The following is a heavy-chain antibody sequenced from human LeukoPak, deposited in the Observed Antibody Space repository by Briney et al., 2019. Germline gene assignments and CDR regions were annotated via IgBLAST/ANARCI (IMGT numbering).Heavy chain of an antibody. Sequence: GGSLRLSCGASGFLFRTYNMNWVRRAPGKGLEWVSSISSSNYIYYADSVKGRFTISRDDDENSLYLQMTRLRAEDTAVYYCARDRLENYYFDKWGQGTLVTVSS. V-gene: IGHV3-21*01. CDR3: ARDRLENYYFDK. CDR1: GFLFRTYN. D-gene: IGHD2/OR15-2a*01. CDR2: ISSSNYI. J-gene: IGHJ4*02.